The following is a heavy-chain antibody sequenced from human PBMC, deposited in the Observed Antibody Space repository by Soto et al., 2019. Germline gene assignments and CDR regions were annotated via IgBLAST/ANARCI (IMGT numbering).Heavy chain of an antibody. V-gene: IGHV1-69*01. D-gene: IGHD3-22*01. J-gene: IGHJ6*02. CDR2: IIPMLGIA. CDR1: GGSFSDYA. Sequence: QVQLVQSGAEVKKPGSSVKVSCQASGGSFSDYAISWVRQAPGQGLEWMGGIIPMLGIADNAQKFQGRVIITADEYTSTVYMELSRLRSEDTAVYYCARDGDYYASSGFQRDYHYYGMDVWGQWTTVTVAS. CDR3: ARDGDYYASSGFQRDYHYYGMDV.